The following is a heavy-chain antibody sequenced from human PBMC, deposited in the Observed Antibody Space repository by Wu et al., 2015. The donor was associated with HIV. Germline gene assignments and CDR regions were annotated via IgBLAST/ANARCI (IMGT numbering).Heavy chain of an antibody. CDR3: ARDLWLQSLDEIPHWFDP. CDR2: INPSGGST. V-gene: IGHV1-46*03. Sequence: QVQLVQSGAEVKKPGASVKVSCKASGYTFTSYYMHWVRQAPGQGLEWMGIINPSGGSTSYAQKFQGRVTMTRDTSTSTVYMELSSLRSEDTAVYYCARDLWLQSLDEIPHWFDPWGQGTLVTVSS. D-gene: IGHD5-24*01. J-gene: IGHJ5*02. CDR1: GYTFTSYY.